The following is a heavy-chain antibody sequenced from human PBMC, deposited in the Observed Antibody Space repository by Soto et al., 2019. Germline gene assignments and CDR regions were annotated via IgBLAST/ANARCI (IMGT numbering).Heavy chain of an antibody. V-gene: IGHV3-23*01. CDR1: GFIFSSYA. J-gene: IGHJ4*02. CDR2: IYGSGGST. CDR3: AKEARGTTVTNLFDY. Sequence: GGSLRLSCAASGFIFSSYAMSWVRQAPGKGLEWVSGIYGSGGSTYADSVKGRFTISRDNSNNTFYLQMNSLRAEDTAVYYCAKEARGTTVTNLFDYWGQGTLVTVSS. D-gene: IGHD4-17*01.